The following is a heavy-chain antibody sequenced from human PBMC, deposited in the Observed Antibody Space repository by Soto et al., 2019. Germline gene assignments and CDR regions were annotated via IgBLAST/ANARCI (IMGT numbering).Heavy chain of an antibody. Sequence: EVQLLESGGGLVQPGGSLRLSCAASGFTFSSYAMSWVRQAPGKGLEWVSAISGSGGSTYYADSVKGRFTISRDNSMNTLYLQMNSLRAEDTAVYYCAKDDHALSREYYFDYWGQGTLVTVSS. CDR1: GFTFSSYA. V-gene: IGHV3-23*01. CDR2: ISGSGGST. J-gene: IGHJ4*02. CDR3: AKDDHALSREYYFDY.